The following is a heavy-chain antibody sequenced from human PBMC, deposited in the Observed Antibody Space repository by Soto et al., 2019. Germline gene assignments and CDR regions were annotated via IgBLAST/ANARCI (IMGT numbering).Heavy chain of an antibody. CDR1: GYKFTGYG. D-gene: IGHD6-19*01. Sequence: ASVKVSCKASGYKFTGYGIGWVRQAPGQGLEWMGWISAYNGNPSYAQKFQGRVTMTTDTSTSTAYMELRRLRADDTAVYFCARVFRLAVESSCFDYWGQGTLVTVSS. V-gene: IGHV1-18*01. J-gene: IGHJ4*02. CDR2: ISAYNGNP. CDR3: ARVFRLAVESSCFDY.